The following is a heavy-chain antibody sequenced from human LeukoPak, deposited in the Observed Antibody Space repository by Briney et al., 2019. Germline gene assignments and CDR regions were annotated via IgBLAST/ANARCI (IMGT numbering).Heavy chain of an antibody. J-gene: IGHJ4*02. Sequence: GGSLRLSCAASGFTFSSYGMHWVRQAPGKGLEWVAVISYDGSNKYYAGSVKGRFTISRDNSKNTLYLQMNSLRAEDTAVYYCTGLQFDYWGQGTLVTVSS. CDR2: ISYDGSNK. CDR1: GFTFSSYG. V-gene: IGHV3-30*03. CDR3: TGLQFDY.